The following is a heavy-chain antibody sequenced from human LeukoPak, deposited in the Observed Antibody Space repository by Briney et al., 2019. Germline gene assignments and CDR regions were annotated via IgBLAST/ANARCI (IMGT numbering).Heavy chain of an antibody. J-gene: IGHJ4*02. Sequence: PSETLSLTCTVSGGSISSYYWSWIRQPPGKGLEWIGYIYYSGSTNYNPSLKSRVTISVDTSKNQFSLKLSSVTAADTAVYYCARADFRGYSSFDYWGQGTLVTVSS. CDR2: IYYSGST. D-gene: IGHD5-18*01. CDR1: GGSISSYY. V-gene: IGHV4-59*01. CDR3: ARADFRGYSSFDY.